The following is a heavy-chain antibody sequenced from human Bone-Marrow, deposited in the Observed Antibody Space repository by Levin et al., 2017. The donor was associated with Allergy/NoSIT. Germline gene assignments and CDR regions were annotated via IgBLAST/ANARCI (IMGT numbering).Heavy chain of an antibody. CDR2: ISGRGNTT. J-gene: IGHJ4*02. CDR3: AKDIDDYELLYEQVVYWHG. CDR1: GITISSSA. Sequence: GGSLRLSCAVSGITISSSAMSWVRQAPGKGLEWVSGISGRGNTTYYTDSVKGRFSISREKSKNTLYLQMNRLGADDTAVYFCAKDIDDYELLYEQVVYWHGWGQGILVTVSS. D-gene: IGHD2-8*02. V-gene: IGHV3-23*01.